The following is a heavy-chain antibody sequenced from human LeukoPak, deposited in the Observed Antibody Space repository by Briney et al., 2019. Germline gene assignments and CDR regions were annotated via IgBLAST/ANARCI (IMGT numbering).Heavy chain of an antibody. V-gene: IGHV3-21*01. CDR3: ARGPLAVAGTLPFDY. CDR1: GFTFSSYS. D-gene: IGHD6-19*01. CDR2: ISSSSSYI. Sequence: TGGSLRLSCAASGFTFSSYSMNWVRQAPGKGLERVSSISSSSSYIYYADSVKGRFTISRDNAKNSLYLQMNSLRAEDTAVYYCARGPLAVAGTLPFDYWGQGTLVTVSS. J-gene: IGHJ4*02.